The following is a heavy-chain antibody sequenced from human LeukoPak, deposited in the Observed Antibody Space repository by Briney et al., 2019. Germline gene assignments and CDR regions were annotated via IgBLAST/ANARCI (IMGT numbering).Heavy chain of an antibody. D-gene: IGHD1-26*01. Sequence: GGSLRLSCAASGFTFSNAWMSWVRQAPGKGLEWVGRIKSKTDGGTTDYAAPVKGRFTISRDDSKNTLYLQMNSLKTEDTAVYYCTATESQWELLFLLPYYFDYWGQGTLVTVSS. CDR2: IKSKTDGGTT. J-gene: IGHJ4*02. CDR1: GFTFSNAW. V-gene: IGHV3-15*01. CDR3: TATESQWELLFLLPYYFDY.